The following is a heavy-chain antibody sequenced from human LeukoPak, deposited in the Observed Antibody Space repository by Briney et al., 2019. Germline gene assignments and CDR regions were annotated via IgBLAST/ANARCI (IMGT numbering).Heavy chain of an antibody. Sequence: GETLSLSCAVSGFSIRDFWYSWGRQGQRQGKERVASISIYGSEKYYVDSVKGRFTISRDNAKNSLYLQMNSLRAEDTALYYCAKDIWLRLGELSLSETGIDYWGQGTLVTVSS. CDR1: GFSIRDFW. V-gene: IGHV3-7*03. CDR2: ISIYGSEK. D-gene: IGHD3-16*02. J-gene: IGHJ4*02. CDR3: AKDIWLRLGELSLSETGIDY.